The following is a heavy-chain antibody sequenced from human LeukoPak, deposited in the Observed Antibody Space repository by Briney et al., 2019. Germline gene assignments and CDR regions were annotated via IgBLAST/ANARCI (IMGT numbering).Heavy chain of an antibody. CDR3: ARDCSSTSCYL. CDR2: ISAYNGNT. CDR1: GYTFTSYG. Sequence: ASVKVSCKASGYTFTSYGISWVQQAPGQGLEWMGWISAYNGNTNYAQKLQGRVTMTTGTSTSTAYMELRSLRSDDTAVYYCARDCSSTSCYLWGQGTLVTVSS. V-gene: IGHV1-18*01. J-gene: IGHJ4*02. D-gene: IGHD2-2*01.